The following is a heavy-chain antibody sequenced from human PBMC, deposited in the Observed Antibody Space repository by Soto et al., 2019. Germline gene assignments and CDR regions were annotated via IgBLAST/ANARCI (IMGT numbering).Heavy chain of an antibody. CDR3: ARGVFP. CDR1: GGSISGYY. V-gene: IGHV4-59*08. D-gene: IGHD2-8*01. CDR2: MYNTGST. Sequence: SETLSLTCTVSGGSISGYYWSWIRQPPGKGLEWIGYMYNTGSTVYNPSFKSRVTISVDTSKNQFSLKLNSVTAADTAVYYCARGVFPWGGGTLVTVSS. J-gene: IGHJ5*02.